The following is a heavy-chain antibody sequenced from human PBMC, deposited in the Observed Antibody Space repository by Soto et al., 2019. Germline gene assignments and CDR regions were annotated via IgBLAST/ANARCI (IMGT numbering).Heavy chain of an antibody. CDR2: ISYDGSNK. Sequence: LRLSCAASGFTFSSYAMHWVRQAPGKGLEWVAVISYDGSNKYYADSVKGRFTISRDNSKNTLYLQMNSLRAEDTAVYYCARSRLVTYYFDYWGQGTLVTVSS. CDR3: ARSRLVTYYFDY. V-gene: IGHV3-30-3*01. J-gene: IGHJ4*02. CDR1: GFTFSSYA. D-gene: IGHD2-21*02.